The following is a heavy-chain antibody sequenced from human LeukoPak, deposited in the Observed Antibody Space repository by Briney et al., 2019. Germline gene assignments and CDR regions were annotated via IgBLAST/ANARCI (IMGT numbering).Heavy chain of an antibody. CDR1: GFTYNDYW. CDR2: IKQDGSDW. J-gene: IGHJ4*02. V-gene: IGHV3-7*01. Sequence: GRSLRLSCAASGFTYNDYWMTWVRQAPGKGLEWVAQIKQDGSDWNYVDSVKGRFTISRDNAKNSLYLQMTSLRAEDTAVYYCARDNTFCLDYWGQGALVTVSS. CDR3: ARDNTFCLDY. D-gene: IGHD3-3*02.